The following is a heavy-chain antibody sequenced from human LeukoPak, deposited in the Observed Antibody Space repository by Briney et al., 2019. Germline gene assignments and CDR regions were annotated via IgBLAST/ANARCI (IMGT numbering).Heavy chain of an antibody. Sequence: ASVKVSCKASGYTFTSYDINWVRQATGQGLEWMGWMNPNSGNTGYAQKFQGRVTMTTDTSTSTAYMELRSLRSDDTAVYYCARDQYYDILTGYYTYYYYYGMDVWGQGTTVTVSS. V-gene: IGHV1-8*01. J-gene: IGHJ6*02. CDR3: ARDQYYDILTGYYTYYYYYGMDV. D-gene: IGHD3-9*01. CDR1: GYTFTSYD. CDR2: MNPNSGNT.